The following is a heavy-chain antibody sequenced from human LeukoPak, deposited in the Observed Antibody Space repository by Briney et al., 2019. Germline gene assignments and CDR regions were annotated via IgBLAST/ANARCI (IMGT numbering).Heavy chain of an antibody. J-gene: IGHJ4*02. Sequence: GGSLRLSCEASGFTFSSYSMNWVRQAPGKGLEWVSCISSRSSYIYYADSLKGRFTISRDNAKNSLYLQMNSLRAEDTAVYYCARDVGRVVDEIDYWGRGTLVTVSS. V-gene: IGHV3-21*01. CDR3: ARDVGRVVDEIDY. CDR2: ISSRSSYI. CDR1: GFTFSSYS. D-gene: IGHD2-15*01.